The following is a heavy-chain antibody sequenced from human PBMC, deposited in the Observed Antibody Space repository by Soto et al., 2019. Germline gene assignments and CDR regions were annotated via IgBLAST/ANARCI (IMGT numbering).Heavy chain of an antibody. CDR3: AKAEDFWSGYYTGGYYYYYGMDV. CDR2: ISGSGGST. CDR1: GFTFSSYA. D-gene: IGHD3-3*01. Sequence: EVQLLESGGGLVQPGGSLRLSCAASGFTFSSYAMSWVRQAPGKGLEWVSAISGSGGSTYYADSVKGRFTISRDNSKNTLYLQMNSLRAEDTDGYYCAKAEDFWSGYYTGGYYYYYGMDVWGQGTTVTVSS. V-gene: IGHV3-23*01. J-gene: IGHJ6*02.